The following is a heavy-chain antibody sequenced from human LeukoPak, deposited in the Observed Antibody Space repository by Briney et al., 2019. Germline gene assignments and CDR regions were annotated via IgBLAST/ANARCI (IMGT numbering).Heavy chain of an antibody. CDR2: INPNSGGT. V-gene: IGHV1-2*02. J-gene: IGHJ4*02. Sequence: GASVKVSCKGSRYTFTTYDINWVRQAPGQGLEWMGWINPNSGGTNYAQKFQGRVTMTRDTSISTAYMELSRLRSDDTAVYYCARDLHIAARPSLFDYWGQGTLVTVSS. CDR1: RYTFTTYD. D-gene: IGHD6-6*01. CDR3: ARDLHIAARPSLFDY.